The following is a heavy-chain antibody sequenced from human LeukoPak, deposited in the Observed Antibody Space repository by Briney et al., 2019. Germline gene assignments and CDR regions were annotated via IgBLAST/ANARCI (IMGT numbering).Heavy chain of an antibody. V-gene: IGHV3-23*01. D-gene: IGHD1-1*01. CDR3: AKGQELDDGVFDS. Sequence: VQPGGSLTLSCAASGFTFSSIAMTWVRQAPGKGLEWVSTIRGNGDTTYNAGSVRGRFTISRDDSKNALFLQMNSLRLEDTAIYYCAKGQELDDGVFDSWGQGTRVTVSS. CDR2: IRGNGDTT. CDR1: GFTFSSIA. J-gene: IGHJ4*02.